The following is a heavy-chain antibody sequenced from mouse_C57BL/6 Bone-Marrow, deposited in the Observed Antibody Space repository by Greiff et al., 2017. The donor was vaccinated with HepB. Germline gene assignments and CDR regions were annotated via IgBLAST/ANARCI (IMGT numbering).Heavy chain of an antibody. CDR3: ARYRDGTLRGGFVDY. V-gene: IGHV7-3*01. CDR1: GFTFTDYY. J-gene: IGHJ2*01. D-gene: IGHD1-1*01. CDR2: IRNKANGYTT. Sequence: EVKLEESGGGLVQPGSSLSLSCAASGFTFTDYYMSWVRQPPGKALEWLGFIRNKANGYTTEYSASVKGRFTISRDNSQSILYLQMNALRAEDSATYYCARYRDGTLRGGFVDYWGQGTTLTVSS.